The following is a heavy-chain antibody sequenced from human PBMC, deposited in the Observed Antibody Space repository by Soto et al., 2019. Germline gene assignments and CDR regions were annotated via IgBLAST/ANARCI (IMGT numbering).Heavy chain of an antibody. CDR2: ISYDGSNK. V-gene: IGHV3-30-3*01. D-gene: IGHD3-9*01. CDR1: GFTFSSYA. Sequence: GGSLRLSCAASGFTFSSYAMHWVRQAPGKGLEWVAVISYDGSNKYYADSVKGRFTISRDNSKNTLYLQMNSLRAEDTAVYYCARSSYDILTGHETAGVDYFYYGMDVWGQGTTVNVSS. J-gene: IGHJ6*02. CDR3: ARSSYDILTGHETAGVDYFYYGMDV.